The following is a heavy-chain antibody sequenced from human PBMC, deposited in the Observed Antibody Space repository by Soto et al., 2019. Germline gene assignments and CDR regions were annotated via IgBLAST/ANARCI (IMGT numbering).Heavy chain of an antibody. Sequence: SETLSLTCTVSGGSISSYYWSWIRQPPGKGLEWIGYIYYSGSTNYNPSLKSRVTISVDTSKNQFSLKLSSVTAADTAVYYCARVGTTVTTYYFDYWGQGTLVTVSS. D-gene: IGHD4-17*01. CDR1: GGSISSYY. J-gene: IGHJ4*02. CDR3: ARVGTTVTTYYFDY. CDR2: IYYSGST. V-gene: IGHV4-59*01.